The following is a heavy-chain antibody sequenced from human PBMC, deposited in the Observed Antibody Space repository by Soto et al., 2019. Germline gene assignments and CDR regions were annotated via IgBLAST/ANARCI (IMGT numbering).Heavy chain of an antibody. J-gene: IGHJ4*02. Sequence: QVQLVQSGAEVKKPGSSVKVSCKASGGTFSSYTISWVRQAPGQGLEWMGRIIPILGIANYAQKFQGRVTITDDKSTSTAYMELSSRRSEDTAVYYCAGEEYYYGSGAFFDYWGQGTLVTVSS. CDR3: AGEEYYYGSGAFFDY. V-gene: IGHV1-69*08. CDR1: GGTFSSYT. CDR2: IIPILGIA. D-gene: IGHD3-10*01.